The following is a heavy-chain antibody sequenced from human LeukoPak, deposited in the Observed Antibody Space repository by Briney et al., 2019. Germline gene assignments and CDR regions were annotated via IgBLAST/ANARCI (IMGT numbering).Heavy chain of an antibody. V-gene: IGHV4-4*02. CDR3: ARHRSRLVVVPAVKLPFDY. D-gene: IGHD2-2*01. CDR2: IYHSGST. J-gene: IGHJ4*02. CDR1: GGSISSSNW. Sequence: SGTLSLTCAVSGGSISSSNWWSWVRQPPGKGLEWIGEIYHSGSTNYNPSLKSRVTISVDKSKNQFSLKLTSVTAADTAVYYCARHRSRLVVVPAVKLPFDYWGQGTPVAVSS.